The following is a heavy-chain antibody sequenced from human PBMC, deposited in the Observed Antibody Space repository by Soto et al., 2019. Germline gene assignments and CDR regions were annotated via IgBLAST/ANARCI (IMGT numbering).Heavy chain of an antibody. CDR3: ARDSSRPLDYGMDV. D-gene: IGHD6-13*01. Sequence: QVQLQESGPGLVKPSETLSLTCTVSGGSISSYYWSWIRQPAGKGLEWIGRIYTSGSTNYNPSLRSRVTMSVDTSKNQFSLKLSSVTAADTAVYYCARDSSRPLDYGMDVWGQGTTVTVSS. V-gene: IGHV4-4*07. CDR2: IYTSGST. J-gene: IGHJ6*02. CDR1: GGSISSYY.